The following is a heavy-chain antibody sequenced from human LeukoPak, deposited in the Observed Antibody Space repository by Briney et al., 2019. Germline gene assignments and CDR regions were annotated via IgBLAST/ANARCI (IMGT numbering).Heavy chain of an antibody. CDR2: ISGSGGST. CDR1: GFTFSSYA. CDR3: AKVSGIMITFGGVIVSPGFDY. Sequence: PGGSLRLSCAASGFTFSSYAMSWVRQAPGKGLEWVSAISGSGGSTYYADSVKGRFTISRDNSKNTLYLQMNSLRAEHTAVYYYAKVSGIMITFGGVIVSPGFDYWGQGTLVTVSS. D-gene: IGHD3-16*02. J-gene: IGHJ4*02. V-gene: IGHV3-23*01.